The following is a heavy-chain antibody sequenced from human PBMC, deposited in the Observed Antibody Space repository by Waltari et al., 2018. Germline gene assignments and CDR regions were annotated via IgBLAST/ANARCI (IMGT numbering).Heavy chain of an antibody. CDR2: NNPNSGGT. D-gene: IGHD3-9*01. V-gene: IGHV1-2*02. Sequence: QVQLVQSGAEVKKPGASVKVSCKASGYTFTGYYMHWVRQAPGQGLEWMGWNNPNSGGTNYAQKFQGRVTMTRDTSISTAYMELGRLRSDDTAVYYCARGEGRYFDWNYYYYGMDVWGQGTTVTVSS. CDR1: GYTFTGYY. CDR3: ARGEGRYFDWNYYYYGMDV. J-gene: IGHJ6*02.